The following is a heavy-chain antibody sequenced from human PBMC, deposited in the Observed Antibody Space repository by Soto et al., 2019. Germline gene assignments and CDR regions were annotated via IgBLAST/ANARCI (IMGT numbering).Heavy chain of an antibody. D-gene: IGHD3-3*01. V-gene: IGHV3-23*01. CDR2: ISGSGGST. CDR3: AKGSVIGYDFWSGYPPDAFDI. Sequence: GGSLRLSCAASGFTFSSYAMSWVRQAPGKGLERVTAISGSGGSTYYADFVKVRFTISRDNSKNTLYLQMNSLRAEDTAVYYCAKGSVIGYDFWSGYPPDAFDIWGQGTMVTVSS. CDR1: GFTFSSYA. J-gene: IGHJ3*02.